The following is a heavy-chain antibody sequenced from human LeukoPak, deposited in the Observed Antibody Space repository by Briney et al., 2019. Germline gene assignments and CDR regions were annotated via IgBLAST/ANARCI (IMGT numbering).Heavy chain of an antibody. V-gene: IGHV4-39*07. CDR2: IYYSGST. Sequence: SETLSLTCTVSGGSISSSSYYWGWIRQPPGKGLEWIGSIYYSGSTYYNPSLKSRVTISVDTSKNQFSLKLSSVTAADTAVYYCARGTIFGPMSYFDYWGQGTLVTVSS. CDR3: ARGTIFGPMSYFDY. J-gene: IGHJ4*02. CDR1: GGSISSSSYY. D-gene: IGHD3-3*01.